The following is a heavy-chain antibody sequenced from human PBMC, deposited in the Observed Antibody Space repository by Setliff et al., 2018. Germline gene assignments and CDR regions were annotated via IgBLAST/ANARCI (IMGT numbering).Heavy chain of an antibody. CDR1: GYTFTRYG. CDR3: LRLVRYCTKIACQATSGDEV. Sequence: ASVKVSCKASGYTFTRYGISWVRQAPGKGFEWMGWIGPYNGNTYYAQKFQDRITLTTDTSTNTGYLELRGLRSDDTAVYYCLRLVRYCTKIACQATSGDEVWGLGTLVTVSS. CDR2: IGPYNGNT. J-gene: IGHJ4*02. V-gene: IGHV1-18*01. D-gene: IGHD2-8*01.